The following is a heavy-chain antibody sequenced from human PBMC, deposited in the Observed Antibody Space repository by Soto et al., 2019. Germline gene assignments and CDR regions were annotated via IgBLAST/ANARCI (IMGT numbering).Heavy chain of an antibody. V-gene: IGHV4-59*08. CDR3: ARRYGYSFAY. J-gene: IGHJ4*02. D-gene: IGHD1-1*01. Sequence: QVQLQESGPGLVKPSETLSLTCTVSGGSISSYYWSWIREPPGKGLEWIGYIYYSGSTNYNPSLRSRVTKSVETSKSQFALKLSSVTAADTAVDYCARRYGYSFAYWGQGTLVTVSS. CDR1: GGSISSYY. CDR2: IYYSGST.